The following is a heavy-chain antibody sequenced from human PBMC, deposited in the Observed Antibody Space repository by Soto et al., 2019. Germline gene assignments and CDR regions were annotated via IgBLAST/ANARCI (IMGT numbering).Heavy chain of an antibody. CDR3: ARGGAYGREYYYYMDV. J-gene: IGHJ6*03. D-gene: IGHD5-12*01. CDR1: GFTFSSYG. Sequence: QVQLVESGGGVVQPGRSLRLSCAASGFTFSSYGMHWVRQAPGKGLEWVAVIWYDGSNKYYADSVKGRFTISRDNSKNTLYLQMNSLRAEDTAVYYCARGGAYGREYYYYMDVWGTGTTVTVSS. CDR2: IWYDGSNK. V-gene: IGHV3-33*01.